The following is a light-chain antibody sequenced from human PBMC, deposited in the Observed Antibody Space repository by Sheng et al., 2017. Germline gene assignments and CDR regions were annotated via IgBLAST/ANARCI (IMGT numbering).Light chain of an antibody. CDR1: QDILHNAKNQPY. CDR2: WAS. Sequence: DIVLTQSPESLAVSLGERATINCRSSQDILHNAKNQPYLAWYQHKPGQPPKLLISWASTRESGVPDRFTGSGSGADFALIISSLQAEDVAVYYCHQYHRTPYSFGQGTKVEI. V-gene: IGKV4-1*01. CDR3: HQYHRTPYS. J-gene: IGKJ2*03.